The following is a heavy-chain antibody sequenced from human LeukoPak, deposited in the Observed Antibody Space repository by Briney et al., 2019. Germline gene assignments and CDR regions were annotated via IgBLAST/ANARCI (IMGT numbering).Heavy chain of an antibody. Sequence: GGSLRLSCAASGFTFSSYAMSWVRQAPGKGLEWVSAISGSGGSTHYADSVKGRFTISRDNSKNTLYLQMNILRAEDTAVYYCAKVLNYYGSGYFDYWGQGTLVTVSS. CDR3: AKVLNYYGSGYFDY. CDR1: GFTFSSYA. CDR2: ISGSGGST. D-gene: IGHD3-10*01. V-gene: IGHV3-23*01. J-gene: IGHJ4*02.